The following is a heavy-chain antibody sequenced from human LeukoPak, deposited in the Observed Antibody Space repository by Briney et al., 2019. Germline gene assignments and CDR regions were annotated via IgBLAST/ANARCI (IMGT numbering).Heavy chain of an antibody. D-gene: IGHD6-19*01. V-gene: IGHV3-21*01. CDR2: ISSSSSYI. CDR1: GFTFSSYS. CDR3: ARDPYLLPRHSSDWEHYNWFDP. Sequence: GGSLRPSCAASGFTFSSYSMNWVRQAPGKGLEWVSSISSSSSYIYYAGSVKGRFTISRDNSKNTLYLQLNSLRAEDTALYYCARDPYLLPRHSSDWEHYNWFDPWGQGTLVTVSS. J-gene: IGHJ5*02.